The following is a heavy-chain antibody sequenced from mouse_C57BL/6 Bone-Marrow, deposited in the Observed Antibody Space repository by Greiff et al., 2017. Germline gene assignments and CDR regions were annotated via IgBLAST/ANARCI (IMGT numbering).Heavy chain of an antibody. CDR3: TKYYYGSSPYFDY. CDR2: IDPETGGT. Sequence: VQLKQSGAELVRPGASVTLSCKASGYTFTDYEMHWVKQTPVHGLEWIGAIDPETGGTAYNQKFKGKAILTADKSSSTAYMELRSLTSADSAVYYCTKYYYGSSPYFDYWGQGTTLTVSS. J-gene: IGHJ2*01. D-gene: IGHD1-1*01. CDR1: GYTFTDYE. V-gene: IGHV1-15*01.